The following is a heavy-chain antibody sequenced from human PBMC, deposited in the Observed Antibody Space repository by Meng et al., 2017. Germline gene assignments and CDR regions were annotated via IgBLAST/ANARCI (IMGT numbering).Heavy chain of an antibody. V-gene: IGHV1-18*01. CDR3: ARGGIAVAIDY. Sequence: VQLVQSGEEWKKPWVSVKVSGKASGYTFTSYGISWLRQGAGQGVGWMGWISAYNGNTNYAQKLQGRVTMTTDKSTSTAYMELRSLRSDDTAVYYCARGGIAVAIDYWGQGTLVTVSS. CDR1: GYTFTSYG. J-gene: IGHJ4*02. CDR2: ISAYNGNT. D-gene: IGHD6-19*01.